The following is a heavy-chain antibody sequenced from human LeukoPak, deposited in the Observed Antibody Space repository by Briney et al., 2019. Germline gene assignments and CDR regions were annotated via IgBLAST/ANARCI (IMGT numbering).Heavy chain of an antibody. D-gene: IGHD3-22*01. CDR3: ARLSYYDSSGYLGFDY. CDR2: ISSNGSTI. CDR1: GFTFSSYE. V-gene: IGHV3-48*03. Sequence: PGGSLRLSCAASGFTFSSYEMNWVRQAPGKGLEWVSYISSNGSTIYYADSVKGRFTISRDNAKNSLYLQMNSLRAEDTVVYYCARLSYYDSSGYLGFDYWGQGTLVTVSS. J-gene: IGHJ4*02.